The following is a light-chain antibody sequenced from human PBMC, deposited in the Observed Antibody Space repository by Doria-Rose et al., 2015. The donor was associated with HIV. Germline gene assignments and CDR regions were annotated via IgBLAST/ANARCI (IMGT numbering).Light chain of an antibody. V-gene: IGKV1-39*01. J-gene: IGKJ1*01. Sequence: TQSPSSLSASVGDRVTITCRASQNINRFLNWYQQKPGKVPKVLIYAASSLQSGVPSRFSGSGSGTDFTLTISSPQPEDFATYYCQQSFSTPRTFGQGTKVEIK. CDR3: QQSFSTPRT. CDR2: AAS. CDR1: QNINRF.